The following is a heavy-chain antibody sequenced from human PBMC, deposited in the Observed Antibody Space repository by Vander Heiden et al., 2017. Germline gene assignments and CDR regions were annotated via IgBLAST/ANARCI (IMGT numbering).Heavy chain of an antibody. CDR2: INPNSGGT. D-gene: IGHD6-19*01. Sequence: QVQLVQSGAEVTKPGASVKVSCKASGYTFTGSDMDLVRQGAGQGLEWMGRINPNSGGTNYAQKCQGMVTMTRDTSISTAYMELSRLRSDDTAVYYCARVRSQQWLIDYWGQGTLVTVSS. V-gene: IGHV1-2*06. CDR3: ARVRSQQWLIDY. CDR1: GYTFTGSD. J-gene: IGHJ4*02.